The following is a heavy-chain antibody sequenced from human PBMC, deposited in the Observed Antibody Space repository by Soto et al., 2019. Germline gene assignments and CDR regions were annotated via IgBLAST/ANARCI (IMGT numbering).Heavy chain of an antibody. CDR1: GGSISSTNW. CDR2: IYHSGST. CDR3: ARVWTTVTNWFDP. Sequence: QVQLQESGPGLVKPSGTLSLTCAVSGGSISSTNWWSWVRQPPGKGLEWIGEIYHSGSTYYNPSLKSRLTISVAKSKNQFSLQLSSVTAADTAVYYCARVWTTVTNWFDPWGQGTLVTVSS. V-gene: IGHV4-4*02. J-gene: IGHJ5*02. D-gene: IGHD4-17*01.